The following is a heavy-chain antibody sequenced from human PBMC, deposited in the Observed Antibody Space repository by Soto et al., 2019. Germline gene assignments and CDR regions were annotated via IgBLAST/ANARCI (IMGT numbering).Heavy chain of an antibody. V-gene: IGHV3-23*01. CDR1: GFTFKDFA. Sequence: GGVPRLSCAASGFTFKDFAMSWVRLAPGRGLEWVSGISGSGVSTYYAASVKGRFTISRDNSKITVYLQMNSLRDEDTAIYYCARDRTFNFYYGMDVWGQGXTVTVYS. CDR2: ISGSGVST. CDR3: ARDRTFNFYYGMDV. J-gene: IGHJ6*02.